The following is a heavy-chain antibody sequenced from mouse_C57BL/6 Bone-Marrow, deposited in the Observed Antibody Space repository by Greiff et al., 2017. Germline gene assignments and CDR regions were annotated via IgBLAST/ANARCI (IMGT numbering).Heavy chain of an antibody. V-gene: IGHV5-9-1*02. CDR3: TRVHYGSSYYAMDY. Sequence: EVKLVESGEGLVKPGGSLKLSCAASGFTFSSYAMSWVRQTPEKRLAWVAYISSGGDYIYYADTVKGRFTISRDNARNTLYLQMSSLKSEDTAMYYCTRVHYGSSYYAMDYWGQGTSVTVSS. CDR2: ISSGGDYI. J-gene: IGHJ4*01. D-gene: IGHD1-1*01. CDR1: GFTFSSYA.